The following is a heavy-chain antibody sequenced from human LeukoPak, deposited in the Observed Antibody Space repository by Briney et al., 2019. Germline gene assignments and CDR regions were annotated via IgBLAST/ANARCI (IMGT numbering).Heavy chain of an antibody. CDR2: IKQDGSER. J-gene: IGHJ6*02. D-gene: IGHD3-3*01. CDR1: GFTFSSYW. CDR3: ARSLTIFGVVIINYYYYGMDV. Sequence: GGSLRLSCAASGFTFSSYWMSWDRQAPGKGLEWVANIKQDGSERYYVDSVKGRFTISRDNAKNSLYLQMNSLGAEDTAVYYCARSLTIFGVVIINYYYYGMDVWGQGTTVTVSS. V-gene: IGHV3-7*01.